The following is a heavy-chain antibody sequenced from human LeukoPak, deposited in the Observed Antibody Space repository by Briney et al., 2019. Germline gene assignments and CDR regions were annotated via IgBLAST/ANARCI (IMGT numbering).Heavy chain of an antibody. CDR2: FGGSGGST. J-gene: IGHJ4*02. CDR3: ARIGGDSHVDY. D-gene: IGHD1-26*01. V-gene: IGHV3-23*01. Sequence: GGSLRLSCAASGFTFSSYAMSWVRQAPGKGLEWVSVFGGSGGSTYYADSVKGRFTTSRDNSKNTLYLQMNSLRAEDTAVYYCARIGGDSHVDYWGQGTLVTVSS. CDR1: GFTFSSYA.